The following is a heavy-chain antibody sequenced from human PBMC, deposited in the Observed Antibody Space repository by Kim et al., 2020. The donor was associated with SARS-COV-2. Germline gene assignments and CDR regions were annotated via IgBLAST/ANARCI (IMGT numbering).Heavy chain of an antibody. V-gene: IGHV1-69*13. CDR2: IIPIFGTA. D-gene: IGHD2-2*01. CDR3: ARVARAVPAAMSFYYYYGMDV. Sequence: SVKVSCKASGGTFSSYAISWVRQAPGQGLEWMGGIIPIFGTANYAQKFQGRVTITADESTSTAYMELSSLRSEDTAVYYCARVARAVPAAMSFYYYYGMDVWGQGTTVTVSS. J-gene: IGHJ6*02. CDR1: GGTFSSYA.